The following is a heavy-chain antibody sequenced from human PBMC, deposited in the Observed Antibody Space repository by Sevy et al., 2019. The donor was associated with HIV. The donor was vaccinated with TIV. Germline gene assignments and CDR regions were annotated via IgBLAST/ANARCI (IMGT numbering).Heavy chain of an antibody. CDR1: GFTFSSYA. CDR2: ISYDGSNK. J-gene: IGHJ6*02. Sequence: GGSLRLSCAASGFTFSSYAMHWVRQAPGKGLEWVAVISYDGSNKYYADSVKGRFTISRDNSKNTLYLQMNNLRAEDTAGYYWARGDSRFYYYYGMDVWGQGTTVTVSS. CDR3: ARGDSRFYYYYGMDV. V-gene: IGHV3-30-3*01. D-gene: IGHD4-17*01.